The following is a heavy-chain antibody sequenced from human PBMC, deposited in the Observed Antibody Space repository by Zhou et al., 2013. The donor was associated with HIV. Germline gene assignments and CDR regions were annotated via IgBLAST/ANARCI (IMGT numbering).Heavy chain of an antibody. CDR2: IIPIFGTA. Sequence: QVQLVQSGAEVKKPGSSVKVSCKASGGTFSSYAISWVRQAPGQGLEWMGGIIPIFGTANYAQKFQGRVTITTDESTSTAYMELTSLTYEDTAVYYCASPGSVTTVAYFDYWAREPWSPSPQ. CDR3: ASPGSVTTVAYFDY. CDR1: GGTFSSYA. V-gene: IGHV1-69*05. J-gene: IGHJ4*02. D-gene: IGHD4-17*01.